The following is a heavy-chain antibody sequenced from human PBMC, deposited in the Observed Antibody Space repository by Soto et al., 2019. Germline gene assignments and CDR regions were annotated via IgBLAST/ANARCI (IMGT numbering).Heavy chain of an antibody. D-gene: IGHD3-22*01. CDR2: ISGSGGST. V-gene: IGHV3-23*01. J-gene: IGHJ6*02. CDR3: AKVQHYYDSSGYDYYYGMDV. Sequence: PGGSLRLSCAASGFTFSSYAMSWVRQAPGKGLEWVSAISGSGGSTYYADSVKGRFTISRDNSKNTLYLQMNSLRAEDTAVYYCAKVQHYYDSSGYDYYYGMDVWGQGTTVTVSS. CDR1: GFTFSSYA.